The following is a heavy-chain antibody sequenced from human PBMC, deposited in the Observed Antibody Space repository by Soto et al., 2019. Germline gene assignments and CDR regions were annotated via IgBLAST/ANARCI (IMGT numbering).Heavy chain of an antibody. CDR3: AKCHNRAHHAFDI. J-gene: IGHJ3*02. CDR1: GFTFSSYS. Sequence: EVQLVESGGGLVKPGGSLRLSCAASGFTFSSYSMNWVRQAPGKGLEWVSSISSSSSYIYYADSVKGRFTISRDNSKNTLYLQMNSLRAEDTAVYYCAKCHNRAHHAFDIWGQGTMVTVSS. D-gene: IGHD1-1*01. V-gene: IGHV3-21*04. CDR2: ISSSSSYI.